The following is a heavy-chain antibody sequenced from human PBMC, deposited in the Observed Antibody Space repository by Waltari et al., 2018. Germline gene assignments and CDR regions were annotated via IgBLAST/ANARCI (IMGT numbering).Heavy chain of an antibody. CDR2: IYHTGSH. V-gene: IGHV4-34*01. Sequence: QVQLQPWGAGLWKISETLSLTCEGAGGAFTTNYWSWIRQSPGKGLELIGEIYHTGSHNYNPSLQNRVTISVDRSKSLFSLEVTSITAADAAIYYCARVKSGFDSWGQGTVVTVSS. CDR3: ARVKSGFDS. J-gene: IGHJ4*02. CDR1: GGAFTTNY.